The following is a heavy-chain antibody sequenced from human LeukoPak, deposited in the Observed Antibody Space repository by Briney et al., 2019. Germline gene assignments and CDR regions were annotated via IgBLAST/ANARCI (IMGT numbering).Heavy chain of an antibody. CDR3: AKYPGGNSGLGY. J-gene: IGHJ4*02. CDR1: GFTFSSYA. Sequence: GGSLRLSCAASGFTFSSYAMSWVRQAPGKGLEWVSAISGSGGSTYYADSVKGRFTIPRDNSKNTLYLQMNSLRAEDTAVYYCAKYPGGNSGLGYWGQGTLVTVSS. CDR2: ISGSGGST. D-gene: IGHD4-23*01. V-gene: IGHV3-23*01.